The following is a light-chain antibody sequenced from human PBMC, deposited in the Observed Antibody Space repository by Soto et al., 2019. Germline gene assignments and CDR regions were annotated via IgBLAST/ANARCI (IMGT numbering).Light chain of an antibody. CDR3: QQRSKWLT. Sequence: EIVLTQSPATLSLSPGERATLSFRASQSVSIYLAWYQQKPGQAPRLLIYDASNRATGIPARFSGSGSGTDFTLTISSLEPEDFAVYYCQQRSKWLTFGGGTKVDI. J-gene: IGKJ4*01. CDR1: QSVSIY. CDR2: DAS. V-gene: IGKV3-11*01.